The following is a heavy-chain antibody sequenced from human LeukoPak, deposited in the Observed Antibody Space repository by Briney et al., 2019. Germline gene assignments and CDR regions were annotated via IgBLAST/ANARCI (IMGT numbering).Heavy chain of an antibody. Sequence: SETLSLTCTVSGGSISSYYWSWIRQPPGKGLEWIGEINHSGSTNYNPSLRSRVTISVDTSKNQFSLKLSSVTAADTAVYYCARGRITIFGVVITSYYFDYWGQGTLVTVSS. CDR1: GGSISSYY. CDR2: INHSGST. D-gene: IGHD3-3*01. J-gene: IGHJ4*02. CDR3: ARGRITIFGVVITSYYFDY. V-gene: IGHV4-34*01.